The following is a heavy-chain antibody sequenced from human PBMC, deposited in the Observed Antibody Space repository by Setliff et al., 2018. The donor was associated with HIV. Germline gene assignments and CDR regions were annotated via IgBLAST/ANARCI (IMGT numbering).Heavy chain of an antibody. CDR2: IYYSGST. D-gene: IGHD3-22*01. V-gene: IGHV4-39*07. CDR1: GASISSRSYY. CDR3: ARVPAAWYHYDRPDALDI. Sequence: PSETLSLTCTASGASISSRSYYWGWIRQPPGKGLEWIGSIYYSGSTYYNPPLKSRVTISLDTSKNQFSLKLTSVTAADTAVYYCARVPAAWYHYDRPDALDIWGQGTMVTVSS. J-gene: IGHJ3*02.